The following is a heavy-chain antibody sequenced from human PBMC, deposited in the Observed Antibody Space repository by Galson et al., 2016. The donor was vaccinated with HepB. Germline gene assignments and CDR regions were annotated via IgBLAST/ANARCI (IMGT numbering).Heavy chain of an antibody. V-gene: IGHV3-15*01. CDR2: IKSKTDGGTT. Sequence: SLRLSCAASGFTFTNAWMSWVRQAPGKGLEWVSRIKSKTDGGTTDYAAPVKGRFNISGDDSRNTLYLQMNSLKIEDTAVYYCTTEERYYGMDVWGQGTTVTVSS. CDR3: TTEERYYGMDV. J-gene: IGHJ6*02. CDR1: GFTFTNAW.